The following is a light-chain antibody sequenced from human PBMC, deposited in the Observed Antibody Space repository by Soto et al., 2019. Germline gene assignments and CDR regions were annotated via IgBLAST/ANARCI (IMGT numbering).Light chain of an antibody. Sequence: EIVMRQSPATLSVSPGERATLSCRASQSVSSSYLAWYQQKPGQAPRLLIYYISTRATGIPARFSGSGSGTDFTLTISRLEPEDFAVYYCQQYGNAPFTFGPGTKVDI. CDR1: QSVSSSY. CDR3: QQYGNAPFT. J-gene: IGKJ3*01. V-gene: IGKV3-20*01. CDR2: YIS.